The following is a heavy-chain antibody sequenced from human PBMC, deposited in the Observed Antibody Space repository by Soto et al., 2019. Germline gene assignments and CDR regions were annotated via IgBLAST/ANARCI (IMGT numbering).Heavy chain of an antibody. CDR2: ISAYNGNT. CDR1: GYTFNNYG. J-gene: IGHJ6*02. Sequence: QVQLVQSGAEVKKPGASVKVSCKAYGYTFNNYGISWVRQTPGQGLEWMGWISAYNGNTNYVQKLQCIGTMTTDTPTNTAYMELTSLRSDDTAVYYCAREQATSDYYYYAMDVWGQGTTVTVSS. V-gene: IGHV1-18*01. D-gene: IGHD3-9*01. CDR3: AREQATSDYYYYAMDV.